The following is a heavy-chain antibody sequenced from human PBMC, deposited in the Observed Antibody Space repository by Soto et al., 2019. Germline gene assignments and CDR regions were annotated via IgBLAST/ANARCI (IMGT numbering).Heavy chain of an antibody. D-gene: IGHD1-26*01. CDR2: INPSGGST. V-gene: IGHV1-46*01. CDR1: GYTFTSYY. J-gene: IGHJ4*02. CDR3: ASVRTTKHFDY. Sequence: ASVKVSCKASGYTFTSYYMHWVRQAPGQGLEWMGIINPSGGSTSYAQKFQGRVTMTRDTSTSTVYMELSSLRYEDTAVYYCASVRTTKHFDYWGQGPLVTVSS.